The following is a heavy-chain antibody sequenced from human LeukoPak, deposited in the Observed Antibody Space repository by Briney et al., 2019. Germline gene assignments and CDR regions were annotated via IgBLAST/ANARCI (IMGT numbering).Heavy chain of an antibody. CDR3: ARGRGYGTTEGMDYFDY. CDR1: GGSFSGYY. D-gene: IGHD4-17*01. CDR2: INHSGST. V-gene: IGHV4-34*01. J-gene: IGHJ4*02. Sequence: SETLSLTCAVYGGSFSGYYWSWIRQPPGKGPEWIGEINHSGSTNYNPSLKSRVTISVDTSKNQFSLKLSSVTAADTAVYYCARGRGYGTTEGMDYFDYWGQGTLVTVSS.